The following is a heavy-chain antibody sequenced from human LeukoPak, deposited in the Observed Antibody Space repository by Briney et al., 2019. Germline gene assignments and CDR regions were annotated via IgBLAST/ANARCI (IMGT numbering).Heavy chain of an antibody. D-gene: IGHD3-10*01. V-gene: IGHV4-39*07. CDR1: GGSISSSSYY. J-gene: IGHJ4*02. CDR3: ARVGSSWISMVRGDYMAWEY. CDR2: IYYSGST. Sequence: SETLSLTCTVSGGSISSSSYYWGWIRQPPGKGLEWIGSIYYSGSTYYNPSLKSRVTISVDMSKNQFSLKLSSVTAADTAVYYCARVGSSWISMVRGDYMAWEYWGQGTLVTVSS.